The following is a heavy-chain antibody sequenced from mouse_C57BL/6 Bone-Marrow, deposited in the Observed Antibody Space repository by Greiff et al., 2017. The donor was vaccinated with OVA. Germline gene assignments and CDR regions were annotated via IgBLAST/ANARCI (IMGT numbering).Heavy chain of an antibody. V-gene: IGHV5-17*01. CDR2: ISSGSSTI. D-gene: IGHD1-1*01. CDR3: ARPPQFITTVVSHFDY. Sequence: EVKLMESGGGLVKPGGSLKLSCAASGFTFSDYGMHWVRQAPEKGLEWVAYISSGSSTIYYADTVKGRFTISRENAKNTLFLQMTSLRSEDTAMYYCARPPQFITTVVSHFDYWGQGTTLTVSS. CDR1: GFTFSDYG. J-gene: IGHJ2*01.